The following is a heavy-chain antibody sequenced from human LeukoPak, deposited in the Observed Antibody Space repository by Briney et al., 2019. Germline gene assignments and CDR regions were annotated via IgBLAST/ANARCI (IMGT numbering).Heavy chain of an antibody. CDR2: INQDGSQK. CDR3: TRGHRLFGDYDFFIDY. V-gene: IGHV3-7*03. Sequence: RGSLRLSCAASVFTLCNYWTSSVCPAPGEGLEWVANINQDGSQKYYVDSVKGRFTISRDNAKNSLYLQMNGLRAEDTAVYYCTRGHRLFGDYDFFIDYWGQGTLVTVSS. J-gene: IGHJ4*02. D-gene: IGHD3-3*01. CDR1: VFTLCNYW.